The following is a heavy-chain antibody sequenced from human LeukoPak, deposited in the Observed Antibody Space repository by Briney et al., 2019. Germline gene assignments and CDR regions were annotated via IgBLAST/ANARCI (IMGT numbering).Heavy chain of an antibody. CDR3: ARGRYSGYDAPEDY. V-gene: IGHV3-48*01. CDR1: GFTFSSYS. Sequence: GGSLRLSCAASGFTFSSYSMNWVRQAPGKGLEWVSYISSSSSTIYYADSVKGRFTISRDNAKNSLYLQMNSLRAEDTAVYYCARGRYSGYDAPEDYWGQGTLVTVSS. CDR2: ISSSSSTI. J-gene: IGHJ4*02. D-gene: IGHD5-12*01.